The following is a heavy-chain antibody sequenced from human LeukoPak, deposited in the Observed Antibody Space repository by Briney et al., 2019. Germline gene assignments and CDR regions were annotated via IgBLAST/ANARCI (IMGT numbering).Heavy chain of an antibody. CDR1: GFTFSSNG. CDR3: VKDRRTEAYGMEV. V-gene: IGHV3-30*18. Sequence: PGGSLRLSCAASGFTFSSNGVHWVRQAPGKGLDWVAVISYDGSRKYYADSVKGRFTISRDNSKNTLYLQMNSLRGEDTAVYYCVKDRRTEAYGMEVWGQGTTVTVSS. J-gene: IGHJ6*02. CDR2: ISYDGSRK. D-gene: IGHD1-14*01.